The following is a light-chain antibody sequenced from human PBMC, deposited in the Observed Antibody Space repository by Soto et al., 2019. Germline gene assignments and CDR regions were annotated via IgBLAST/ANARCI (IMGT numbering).Light chain of an antibody. CDR2: DVS. CDR3: SSYTSSSTLV. CDR1: SSDVGGYNY. Sequence: QSALTQPASVSGSPGQSITISCTGTSSDVGGYNYVSWYQQHPGKAPKLIIYDVSNRPSGVSNRVSGSKSGNTASLTISGLQAEDEADYYCSSYTSSSTLVFGGSTKQTVL. J-gene: IGLJ2*01. V-gene: IGLV2-14*01.